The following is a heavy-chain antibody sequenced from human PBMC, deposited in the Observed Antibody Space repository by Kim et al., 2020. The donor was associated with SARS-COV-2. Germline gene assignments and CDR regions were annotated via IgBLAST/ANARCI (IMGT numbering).Heavy chain of an antibody. D-gene: IGHD3-16*01. CDR3: GRHWDNYDNNAYAGYGMDV. V-gene: IGHV5-51*01. CDR1: GYNFNNEW. Sequence: GESLKISCKGSGYNFNNEWIAWVRQMPGKGLEWMGLIHPGISEIKYSPSFQGQVTFPADKSINTAYLQWSSLRASDTAIYYCGRHWDNYDNNAYAGYGMDVWGQGTTVTVSS. CDR2: IHPGISEI. J-gene: IGHJ6*02.